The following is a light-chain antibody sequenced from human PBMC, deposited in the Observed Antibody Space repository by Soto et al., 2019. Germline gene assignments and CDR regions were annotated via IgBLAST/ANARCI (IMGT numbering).Light chain of an antibody. CDR3: QQYGRSPPLI. CDR1: QSVSSNY. J-gene: IGKJ4*01. CDR2: GAS. Sequence: EIVLTQSPGTLSLSPGERATLSCRANQSVSSNYLAWYQQKPGQAPRLLIYGASTRATGIPDRISGSGSGTDFTLTISRLEPEDFAVYYCQQYGRSPPLIFGGGTKVEIK. V-gene: IGKV3-20*01.